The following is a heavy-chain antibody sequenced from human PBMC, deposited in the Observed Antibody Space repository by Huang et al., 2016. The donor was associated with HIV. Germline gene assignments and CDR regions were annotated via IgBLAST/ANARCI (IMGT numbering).Heavy chain of an antibody. J-gene: IGHJ4*02. CDR1: GFTFEDYS. Sequence: EVRLVESGGGLVQPGRALRLSCAASGFTFEDYSMHWVRQGRVKGRECGEGSAGKRAGKSGNELSADAGKGRFIIARDDTGNSLYLQMNSLRVADTALYYCAHRPEPTSPWTDYWGQGTLVTVSS. D-gene: IGHD1-1*01. CDR3: AHRPEPTSPWTDY. V-gene: IGHV3-9*01. CDR2: SAGKRAGKSGNE.